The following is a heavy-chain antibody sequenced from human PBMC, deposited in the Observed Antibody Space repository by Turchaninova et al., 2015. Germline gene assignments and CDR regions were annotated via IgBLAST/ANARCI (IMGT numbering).Heavy chain of an antibody. D-gene: IGHD1-1*01. CDR2: RNPKSGGT. J-gene: IGHJ4*02. Sequence: VQLVQSGAEVKKPGASVKVSCKASGYTFTGYYVHWVRPAPGQGVGWVERRNPKSGGTNYAPRFKGQVTLTRDTCIRTSYMGLSSVISDDTAVYYCARENGVSRDAHCDRWGQGTLVTVSS. CDR3: ARENGVSRDAHCDR. CDR1: GYTFTGYY. V-gene: IGHV1-2*06.